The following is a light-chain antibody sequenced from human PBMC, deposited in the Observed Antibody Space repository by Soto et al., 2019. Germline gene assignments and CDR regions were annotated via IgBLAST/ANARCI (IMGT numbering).Light chain of an antibody. CDR3: QQSYNTPRT. CDR2: DAS. CDR1: QSMSTY. V-gene: IGKV1-39*01. Sequence: EIHMTRSPSSLSASVGDMVSVTCRASQSMSTYLNWYQQRPGKAPKLLIYDASSLQSGVPPRFSGSGSGTDFTLTITSLQPEDFATYYCQQSYNTPRTFGQGTKVDI. J-gene: IGKJ1*01.